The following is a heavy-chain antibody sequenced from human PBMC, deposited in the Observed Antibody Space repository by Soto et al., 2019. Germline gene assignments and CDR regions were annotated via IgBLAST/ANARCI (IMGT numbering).Heavy chain of an antibody. D-gene: IGHD3-22*01. V-gene: IGHV3-13*01. CDR3: ARGFSYYDSRSSFDI. CDR2: IGTAGDT. CDR1: GFTFSSYD. J-gene: IGHJ3*02. Sequence: SLRLSCAASGFTFSSYDMHWVRQATGKGLEWVSAIGTAGDTYYPGSVKGRFTISRENAKNSLYLQMNSLRAGDTAVYYCARGFSYYDSRSSFDIWGQGTMVTVS.